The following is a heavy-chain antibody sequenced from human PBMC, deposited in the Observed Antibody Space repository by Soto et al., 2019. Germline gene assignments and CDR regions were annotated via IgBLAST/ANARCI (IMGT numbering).Heavy chain of an antibody. CDR1: GGSVSGGSYY. D-gene: IGHD2-15*01. V-gene: IGHV4-61*01. CDR3: ARVSHRVGRPFEP. CDR2: MYYIGSI. Sequence: SETLSLTGTVSGGSVSGGSYYWSWIRQPPGKGLEWIGYMYYIGSINYNPSLKSRVTISVDTSKNQFSLMLTSVTAADTAMYDCARVSHRVGRPFEPWRKGTLVAVSS. J-gene: IGHJ4*02.